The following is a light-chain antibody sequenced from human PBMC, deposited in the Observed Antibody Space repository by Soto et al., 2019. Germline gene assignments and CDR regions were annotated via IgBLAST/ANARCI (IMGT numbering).Light chain of an antibody. Sequence: QPVLTQSPSASASLGASVKLTCTLSSGHTNYAIAWHQQQPEKGPRYLTKVNSDGSHSKGDGIPDRFSGSSSGAERYLSISSLQSDDEADYYCQTWGTGIVFGGGTKLTVL. CDR3: QTWGTGIV. CDR2: VNSDGSH. CDR1: SGHTNYA. J-gene: IGLJ3*02. V-gene: IGLV4-69*02.